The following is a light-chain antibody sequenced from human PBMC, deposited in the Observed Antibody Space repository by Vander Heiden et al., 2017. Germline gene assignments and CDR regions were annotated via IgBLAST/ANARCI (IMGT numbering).Light chain of an antibody. CDR2: GKN. J-gene: IGLJ7*01. CDR1: SLRSYY. CDR3: NSRDSSGNRAV. V-gene: IGLV3-19*01. Sequence: SSELTQDPAVSVALGQTVRITCQGDSLRSYYASWYQQKPGQAPVLVSYGKNNRPSGIPDRFSGSSSGNTASLTITGAQAEDEADYYCNSRDSSGNRAVFGGGTQLTVL.